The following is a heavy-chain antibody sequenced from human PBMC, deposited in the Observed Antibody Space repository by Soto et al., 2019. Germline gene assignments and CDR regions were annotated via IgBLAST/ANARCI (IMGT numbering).Heavy chain of an antibody. J-gene: IGHJ3*02. CDR1: GGTFSSYT. CDR3: ARAYDTRGYNDAFDI. V-gene: IGHV1-69*02. D-gene: IGHD3-22*01. Sequence: ASVKVSCKASGGTFSSYTISWVRQAPGQGLEWMGRIIPILAIAHYAQKFQGRVTITADKSTSTAYMELSSLRSEDTAVFYCARAYDTRGYNDAFDIWGQGTMVTVSS. CDR2: IIPILAIA.